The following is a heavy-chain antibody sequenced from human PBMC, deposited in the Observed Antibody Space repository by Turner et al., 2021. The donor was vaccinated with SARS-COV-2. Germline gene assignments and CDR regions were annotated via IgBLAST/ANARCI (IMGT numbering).Heavy chain of an antibody. CDR1: GYTSTTYY. Sequence: QVQLVQSGADVNKPGASVKVSCKASGYTSTTYYMHWVRQAPGQGLEWMGIVNPSENVTPYAQKFQGRVTLTRDTSTSTVYMELSSLRSEDTAVYYCATAVLPAAETGFDFWGQGTLVTVSS. D-gene: IGHD2-2*01. CDR3: ATAVLPAAETGFDF. J-gene: IGHJ4*02. CDR2: VNPSENVT. V-gene: IGHV1-46*01.